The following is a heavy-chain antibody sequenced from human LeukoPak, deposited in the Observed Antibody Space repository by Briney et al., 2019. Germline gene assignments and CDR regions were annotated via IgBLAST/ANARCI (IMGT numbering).Heavy chain of an antibody. J-gene: IGHJ6*02. D-gene: IGHD4-17*01. CDR1: GYTFTGYY. Sequence: ASVKVSCKASGYTFTGYYMHWVRQAPGQGLEWMGWINPNSGGTNYAQKFQGWVTTTRDTSISTAYMELSRLRSDDTAVYYCARGHGDPYYYYGMDVWGQGTTVTVSS. CDR3: ARGHGDPYYYYGMDV. CDR2: INPNSGGT. V-gene: IGHV1-2*04.